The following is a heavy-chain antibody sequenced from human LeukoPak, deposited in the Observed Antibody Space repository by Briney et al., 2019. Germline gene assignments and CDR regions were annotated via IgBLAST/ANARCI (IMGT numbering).Heavy chain of an antibody. Sequence: SETLSLTCAVYGGSFSGYYWSWIRQPPGKGLEWIGEINHSESTNNNPSLKSRVTISVDTSKNQFSLKLSSVTAADTAVYYCARGLYCSSTSCSSWFDPWGQGTLVTVSS. V-gene: IGHV4-34*01. CDR1: GGSFSGYY. D-gene: IGHD2-2*01. J-gene: IGHJ5*02. CDR2: INHSEST. CDR3: ARGLYCSSTSCSSWFDP.